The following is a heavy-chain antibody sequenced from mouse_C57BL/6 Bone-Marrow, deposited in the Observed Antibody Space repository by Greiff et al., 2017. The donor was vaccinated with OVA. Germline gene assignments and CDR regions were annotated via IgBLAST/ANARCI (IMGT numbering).Heavy chain of an antibody. J-gene: IGHJ1*03. V-gene: IGHV14-4*01. CDR3: TTEGGNYTWYFDV. CDR1: GFHIKDDY. D-gene: IGHD2-1*01. Sequence: VQLQQSGAELVRPGASVKLSCTASGFHIKDDYMHWVKQRPEQGLEWIGWIDPENGDTEYASKFQGKATITADTSSNTAYLQLSSMTSEDTAVYYCTTEGGNYTWYFDVWGTGTTVTVSS. CDR2: IDPENGDT.